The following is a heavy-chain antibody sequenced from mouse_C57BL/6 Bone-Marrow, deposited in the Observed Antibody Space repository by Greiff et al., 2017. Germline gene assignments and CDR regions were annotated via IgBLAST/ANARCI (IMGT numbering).Heavy chain of an antibody. CDR2: IDPSDSYT. CDR3: ARDGSSSYWYFDV. D-gene: IGHD1-1*01. J-gene: IGHJ1*03. Sequence: QVQLQQPGAELVKPGASVKLSCKASGYTFTSYWMQWVKQRPGQGLEWIGEIDPSDSYTNYKQKFKGKATLTVDTSSSTAYMQLRSLTSEDSAVYYCARDGSSSYWYFDVWGTGTTVTVSS. V-gene: IGHV1-50*01. CDR1: GYTFTSYW.